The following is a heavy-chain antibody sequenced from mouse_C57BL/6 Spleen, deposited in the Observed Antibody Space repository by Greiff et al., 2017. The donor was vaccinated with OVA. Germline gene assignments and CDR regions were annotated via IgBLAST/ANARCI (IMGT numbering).Heavy chain of an antibody. CDR2: IDPSDSYT. Sequence: QVQLQQPGAELVKPGASEKLSCKASGYTFTSYWMQWVKQRPGQGLEWIGEIDPSDSYTNYNQKFKGKATLTVDTSSSTAYMQLSSLTSEDSAVYYCASYYGSSYFDYWGQGTTLTVSS. V-gene: IGHV1-50*01. CDR1: GYTFTSYW. CDR3: ASYYGSSYFDY. D-gene: IGHD1-1*01. J-gene: IGHJ2*01.